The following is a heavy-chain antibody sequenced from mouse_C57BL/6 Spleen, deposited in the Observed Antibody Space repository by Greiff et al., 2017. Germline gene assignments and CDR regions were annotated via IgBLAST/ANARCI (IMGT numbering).Heavy chain of an antibody. J-gene: IGHJ2*01. CDR2: IYPSDSET. CDR1: GYTFTSYW. CDR3: ASQGLVNYYFDY. Sequence: QVQLQQPGAELVRPGSSVKLSCKASGYTFTSYWMHWVKQRPIQGLEWIGNIYPSDSETHYNQKFKDKATLTVDKSSSTAYMQLRSLTSEDSAVYYCASQGLVNYYFDYWGQGTTLTVSS. V-gene: IGHV1-52*01. D-gene: IGHD2-2*01.